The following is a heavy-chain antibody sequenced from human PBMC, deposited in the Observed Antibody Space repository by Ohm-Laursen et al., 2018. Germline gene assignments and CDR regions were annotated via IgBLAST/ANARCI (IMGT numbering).Heavy chain of an antibody. J-gene: IGHJ3*02. CDR2: IYSGGST. V-gene: IGHV3-66*01. CDR3: AKDRGGIYPHDAFDI. Sequence: GSLRLSCTASGFTVSNNCMSWVRQAPGKGLEWVSVIYSGGSTSYADSVKGRFTISRDISNNILYLQMNNLRAEDTAVYYCAKDRGGIYPHDAFDIWGQGTMVTVSS. D-gene: IGHD1-26*01. CDR1: GFTVSNNC.